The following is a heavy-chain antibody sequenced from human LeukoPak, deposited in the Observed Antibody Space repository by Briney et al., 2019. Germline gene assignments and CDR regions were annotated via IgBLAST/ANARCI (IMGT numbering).Heavy chain of an antibody. J-gene: IGHJ3*02. D-gene: IGHD6-19*01. Sequence: PGGSLRLSCAASGFTFRSYVMSWVPLAPGKGLEWVSGLNTDGAWIYYADSVKGRFTISRDNSKNTLYLQMNSLRAEDTAVYYCAKFRTGYSSGWRQYPGSHDAFDIWGQGTMVTVSS. CDR1: GFTFRSYV. CDR2: LNTDGAWI. CDR3: AKFRTGYSSGWRQYPGSHDAFDI. V-gene: IGHV3-23*01.